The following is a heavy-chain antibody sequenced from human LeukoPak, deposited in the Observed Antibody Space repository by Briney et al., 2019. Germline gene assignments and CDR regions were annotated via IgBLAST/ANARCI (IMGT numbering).Heavy chain of an antibody. CDR2: IRYDASNT. CDR1: GFTFSSYG. Sequence: GGSLRLSCAASGFTFSSYGMHWVRQAPDKGLGWVAFIRYDASNTYYGDSVKGRFTISRDNSKSTVYLQMNRPRVEDTAMYYCAKSYGANYFDYWGQGALVIVSS. D-gene: IGHD4-17*01. CDR3: AKSYGANYFDY. V-gene: IGHV3-30*02. J-gene: IGHJ4*02.